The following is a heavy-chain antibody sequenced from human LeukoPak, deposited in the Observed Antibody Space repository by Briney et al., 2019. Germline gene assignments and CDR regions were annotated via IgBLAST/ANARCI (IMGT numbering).Heavy chain of an antibody. CDR3: ARQGYVSGQGFRNNWFDP. CDR2: IFYSGST. D-gene: IGHD5-12*01. CDR1: GGSISSSSFH. V-gene: IGHV4-39*01. Sequence: SETLSLICTVSGGSISSSSFHWGWIRQPPGKGLEWIGTIFYSGSTYYNPSLKSRVTMSVDTSKNQFSLKLSSVTAADKAVYYCARQGYVSGQGFRNNWFDPWGQGSLVTVSS. J-gene: IGHJ5*02.